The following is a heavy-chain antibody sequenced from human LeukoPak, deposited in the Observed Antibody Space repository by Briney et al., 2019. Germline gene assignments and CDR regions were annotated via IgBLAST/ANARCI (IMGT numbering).Heavy chain of an antibody. D-gene: IGHD1-26*01. CDR2: INHSGST. J-gene: IGHJ4*02. V-gene: IGHV4-34*01. CDR1: GGSFSGYY. CDR3: ASTGVGATVFDY. Sequence: ASETLSLTCAVYGGSFSGYYWSWIRQPPGKGLEWIGEINHSGSTNYNPSLKSRVTISVDTSKNQFSLKLSSVTAADTAVYYCASTGVGATVFDYWGQGTLVTVSS.